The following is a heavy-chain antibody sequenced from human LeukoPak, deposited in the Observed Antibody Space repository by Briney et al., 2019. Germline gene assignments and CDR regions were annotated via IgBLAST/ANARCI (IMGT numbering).Heavy chain of an antibody. V-gene: IGHV3-66*02. Sequence: GGSLRLSCAASGFTVSSNYMNWVRQAPGKGLEWVSIIYSGGDTYYADYVKGRFTISRDNSKNTLYLQMNNLRPEDTAVYYCTRGPGSTWCSDYWGQGTLVTGSS. J-gene: IGHJ4*02. CDR1: GFTVSSNY. D-gene: IGHD6-13*01. CDR3: TRGPGSTWCSDY. CDR2: IYSGGDT.